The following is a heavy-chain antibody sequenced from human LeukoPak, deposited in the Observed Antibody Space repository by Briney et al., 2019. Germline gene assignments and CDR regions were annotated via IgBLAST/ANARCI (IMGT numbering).Heavy chain of an antibody. J-gene: IGHJ4*02. CDR3: ARAHPITGTKGFYFDY. CDR1: GGTFSSYA. Sequence: ASVKVSCKASGGTFSSYAISWVRQAPGQGLEWMGRIIPIFGTANSAQKFQGRVTITTDESTSTAYMELSSLRSEDTAVYYCARAHPITGTKGFYFDYWGQGTLVTVSS. CDR2: IIPIFGTA. V-gene: IGHV1-69*05. D-gene: IGHD1-7*01.